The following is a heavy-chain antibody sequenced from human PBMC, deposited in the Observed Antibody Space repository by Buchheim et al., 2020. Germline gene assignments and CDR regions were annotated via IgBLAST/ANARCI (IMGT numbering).Heavy chain of an antibody. CDR1: GGTFSSYA. CDR3: ARSDEYCANGVCRALEYCSYYGMDD. J-gene: IGHJ6*02. CDR2: IIPISGIA. V-gene: IGHV1-69*04. Sequence: QVQLVQSGAEVKKPGSSVKVSCKASGGTFSSYAISWVRQAPGQGLEWMGRIIPISGIAHYAQKFQGRVTITADKSTSTAYMELSSLRCEDEAVYYCARSDEYCANGVCRALEYCSYYGMDDWGQGTT. D-gene: IGHD2-8*01.